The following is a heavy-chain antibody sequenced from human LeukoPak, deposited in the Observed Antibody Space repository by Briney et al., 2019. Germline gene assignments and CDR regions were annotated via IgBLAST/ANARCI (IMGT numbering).Heavy chain of an antibody. J-gene: IGHJ4*02. CDR3: ARSSIIAAAGPYYFDY. V-gene: IGHV1-69*06. CDR1: GGTFSSYA. D-gene: IGHD6-13*01. Sequence: SVKVSCKASGGTFSSYAISWVRQAPGQELEWMGGIIPSFGTANYAQKFQGRVTITADKSTSTAYMELSSLRSEDTAVYYCARSSIIAAAGPYYFDYWGQGTLVTVSS. CDR2: IIPSFGTA.